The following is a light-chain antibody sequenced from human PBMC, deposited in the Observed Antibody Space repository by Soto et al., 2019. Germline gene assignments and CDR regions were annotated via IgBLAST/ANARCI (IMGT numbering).Light chain of an antibody. J-gene: IGLJ1*01. V-gene: IGLV2-14*03. Sequence: QSALTQPASVSGSPGQSITISCTGTTSDIGGYYFVSWYQQHPGKAPKLIIYDVSHRPSGVSTRFSGFKSGNTASLTISGLQAEDEAEYYCSSYRSSHIPSVFGTGTKHTVL. CDR1: TSDIGGYYF. CDR3: SSYRSSHIPSV. CDR2: DVS.